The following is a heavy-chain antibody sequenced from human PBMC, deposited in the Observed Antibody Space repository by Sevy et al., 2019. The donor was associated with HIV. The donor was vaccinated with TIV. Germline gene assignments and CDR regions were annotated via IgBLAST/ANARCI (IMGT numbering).Heavy chain of an antibody. Sequence: GGSLRLSCAGSGFTISNYGMHWVRQAPGKGLEWVAVISYDGSNKYYGDSVKGRFTISRDNSNNTLYLQMNSLRDEDTAVYYCAKDSYSDSSGYPGFWGQGTLVTVSS. J-gene: IGHJ4*02. CDR3: AKDSYSDSSGYPGF. D-gene: IGHD3-22*01. CDR2: ISYDGSNK. CDR1: GFTISNYG. V-gene: IGHV3-30*18.